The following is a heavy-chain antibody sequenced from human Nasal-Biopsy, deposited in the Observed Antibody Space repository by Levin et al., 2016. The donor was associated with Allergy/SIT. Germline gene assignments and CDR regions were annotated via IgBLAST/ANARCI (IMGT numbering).Heavy chain of an antibody. V-gene: IGHV3-33*01. D-gene: IGHD3-10*02. CDR2: IWYDGSKE. Sequence: GESLKISCAASGFGFGSFGMHWVRQAPGKGLEWLSVIWYDGSKEYYAESVKGRFTISRDNSKNTLYLQMDSLRPEDSGYYYCARGFMFEQHIDSWGQGTLVTVSS. J-gene: IGHJ4*02. CDR1: GFGFGSFG. CDR3: ARGFMFEQHIDS.